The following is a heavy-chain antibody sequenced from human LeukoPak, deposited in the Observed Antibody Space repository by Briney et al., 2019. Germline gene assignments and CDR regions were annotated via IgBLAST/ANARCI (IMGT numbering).Heavy chain of an antibody. J-gene: IGHJ6*03. CDR3: AKRGGTESFYYYYYMDV. Sequence: GGSLRLSCAASGFTFSSYDMTWVRQTPGKGLEGVALIRRSGGTTYYADSVKGRFTISRDNSKNTLYLQMNSLRAEDTAEYYCAKRGGTESFYYYYYMDVWGKGTTVTVSS. D-gene: IGHD2-15*01. V-gene: IGHV3-23*01. CDR1: GFTFSSYD. CDR2: IRRSGGTT.